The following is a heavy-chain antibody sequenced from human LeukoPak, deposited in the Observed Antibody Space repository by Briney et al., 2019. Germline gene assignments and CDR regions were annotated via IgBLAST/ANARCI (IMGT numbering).Heavy chain of an antibody. Sequence: ASVKVSCKASGYTFTSYYMHWVRQAPGQGLEWMGIINPSGGSTSHAQKFQGRVTMTRDTSTSTVYMELSSLRSEDTAVYYCARENVGGDYYDSSGYYLDHDAFDIWGQGTMVTVSS. D-gene: IGHD3-22*01. CDR1: GYTFTSYY. J-gene: IGHJ3*02. CDR3: ARENVGGDYYDSSGYYLDHDAFDI. CDR2: INPSGGST. V-gene: IGHV1-46*01.